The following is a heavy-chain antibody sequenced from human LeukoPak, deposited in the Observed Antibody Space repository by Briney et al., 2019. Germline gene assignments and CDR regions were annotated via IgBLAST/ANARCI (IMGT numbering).Heavy chain of an antibody. J-gene: IGHJ5*02. CDR1: GDSVSSNSAA. V-gene: IGHV6-1*01. CDR2: TYYRSKWYS. D-gene: IGHD6-19*01. Sequence: SQTLSLTCAISGDSVSSNSAAWNWIRQSPSRGLEWLGRTYYRSKWYSDYAVSVKSRITINPDTSKNQFSLQLNSVTPEDTAVYYCARGTWQWLVRNNWFDPWGQGTLVTVSS. CDR3: ARGTWQWLVRNNWFDP.